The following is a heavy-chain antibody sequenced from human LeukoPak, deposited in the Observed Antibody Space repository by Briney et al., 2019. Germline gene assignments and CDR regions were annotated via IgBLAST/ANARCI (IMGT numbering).Heavy chain of an antibody. CDR3: ARDDIVVVPAAMGYYYYYMDV. J-gene: IGHJ6*03. Sequence: GGSLRLSCAASGFTFSSYSMNWVRQAPGKGLEWVSYISSSSSTIYYADSVKGRLTISRDNAKNSLYLQMNSLRAEDTAVYYCARDDIVVVPAAMGYYYYYMDVWGKGTTVTVSS. D-gene: IGHD2-2*01. CDR1: GFTFSSYS. CDR2: ISSSSSTI. V-gene: IGHV3-48*04.